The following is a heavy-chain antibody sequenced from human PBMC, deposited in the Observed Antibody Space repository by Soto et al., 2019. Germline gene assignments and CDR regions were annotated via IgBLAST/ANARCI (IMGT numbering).Heavy chain of an antibody. D-gene: IGHD4-17*01. J-gene: IGHJ4*02. V-gene: IGHV1-8*01. CDR2: MNPNSGDT. CDR1: GYTFTSYD. CDR3: ARDGNGDYYFDY. Sequence: QVQLVQSGAEVKKPGASVKVSCTDSGYTFTSYDINWVLQATGQGLAWMGWMNPNSGDTVYAKKFQGRVTMTRNTSISTAYRELSSLRSEDTAVYYCARDGNGDYYFDYWGQGTLVTVSS.